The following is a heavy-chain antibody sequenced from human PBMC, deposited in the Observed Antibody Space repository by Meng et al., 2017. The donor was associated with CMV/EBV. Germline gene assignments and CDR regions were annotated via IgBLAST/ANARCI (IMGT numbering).Heavy chain of an antibody. D-gene: IGHD3-10*01. Sequence: SETLSLTCAVYGGSFSGYYWSWIRQPPGKGLEWIGEINHSGSTNYNPSLKSRVTISVDTSKNQFSLKLSSVTAADTAVYYRARGPRSRWWSGSYGCRGMDVWGQETTVTVSS. V-gene: IGHV4-34*01. CDR2: INHSGST. CDR1: GGSFSGYY. CDR3: ARGPRSRWWSGSYGCRGMDV. J-gene: IGHJ6*02.